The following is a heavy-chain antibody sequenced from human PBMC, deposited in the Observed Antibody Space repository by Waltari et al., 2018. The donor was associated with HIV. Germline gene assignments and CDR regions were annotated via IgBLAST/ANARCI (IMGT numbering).Heavy chain of an antibody. D-gene: IGHD6-13*01. CDR3: ARKYSSSWGAPFDY. CDR2: IWYDGSKK. Sequence: QVQLVESGGGVVQPGRSLRLSCATSGFTLRSYVLHWVSQGPGKGLEWVTVIWYDGSKKYYADSVKGRFTISRDNSKNTLYLQMNSLRIEDTAVYYCARKYSSSWGAPFDYWGQGTLVTVSS. J-gene: IGHJ4*02. V-gene: IGHV3-33*01. CDR1: GFTLRSYV.